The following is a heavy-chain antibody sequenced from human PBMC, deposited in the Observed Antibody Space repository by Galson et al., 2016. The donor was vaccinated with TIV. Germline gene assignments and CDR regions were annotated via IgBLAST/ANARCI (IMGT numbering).Heavy chain of an antibody. CDR1: GFIFSTYW. D-gene: IGHD1-1*01. CDR3: ARGNDPGATYSLDY. V-gene: IGHV3-74*01. J-gene: IGHJ4*02. CDR2: INRDGSNT. Sequence: SLRLSCAGSGFIFSTYWMHWVRQVPGKGLLWVSHINRDGSNTGYADSVKGRFTISRDNAKNMVYLQMNSLSGEDTAVYYCARGNDPGATYSLDYWGQGTLVTVSS.